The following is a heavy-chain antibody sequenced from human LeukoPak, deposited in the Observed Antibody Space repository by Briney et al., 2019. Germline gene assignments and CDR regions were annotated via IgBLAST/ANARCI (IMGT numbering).Heavy chain of an antibody. CDR1: GYTLTELS. V-gene: IGHV1-24*01. CDR2: FDPEDGET. J-gene: IGHJ4*02. D-gene: IGHD1-26*01. CDR3: AIQKWELTLGGLPGQLDY. Sequence: ASVKVSCKVSGYTLTELSMHWVRQAPGKGLEWMGGFDPEDGETIYAQKFQGRVTMTEDTSTDTAYMELSSLRSEVTAVYYCAIQKWELTLGGLPGQLDYWGQGTLVTVSS.